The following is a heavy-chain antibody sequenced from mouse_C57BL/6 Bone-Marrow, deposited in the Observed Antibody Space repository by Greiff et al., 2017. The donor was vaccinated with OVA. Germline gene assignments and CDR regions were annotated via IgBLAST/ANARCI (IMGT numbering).Heavy chain of an antibody. J-gene: IGHJ1*03. V-gene: IGHV1-42*01. CDR2: INPSTGGT. D-gene: IGHD2-4*01. CDR3: ARWGGLDWYFDV. CDR1: GYSFTGYY. Sequence: VQLQQSGPELVKPGASVKISCKASGYSFTGYYMNWVKQSPEKSLEWIGEINPSTGGTTYNQKFKAKATLTVDKSSSTAYMQLKSLTSEDSAVYYCARWGGLDWYFDVWGTGTTVTVSS.